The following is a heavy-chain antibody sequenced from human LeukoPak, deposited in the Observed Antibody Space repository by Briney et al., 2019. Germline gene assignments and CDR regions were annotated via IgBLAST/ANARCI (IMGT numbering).Heavy chain of an antibody. CDR3: AREEGSSWYSAGRREVFDY. D-gene: IGHD6-13*01. CDR2: IYYTGST. V-gene: IGHV4-39*07. Sequence: PSETLSLTCPVSGGSVSSSRYYWGWIRQPPGKGLEWIGSIYYTGSTYYKPSLKSRVTISVDASKNQISLKLSSVTAADTAVYYCAREEGSSWYSAGRREVFDYWGQGTLVTVSS. J-gene: IGHJ4*02. CDR1: GGSVSSSRYY.